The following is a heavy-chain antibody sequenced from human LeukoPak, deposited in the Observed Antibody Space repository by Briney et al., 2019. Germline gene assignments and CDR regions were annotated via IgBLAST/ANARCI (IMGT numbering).Heavy chain of an antibody. J-gene: IGHJ4*02. CDR3: AKDEVFSSAWYFDY. CDR1: GFTFSSYG. D-gene: IGHD6-19*01. V-gene: IGHV3-30*02. CDR2: IRFDGSIK. Sequence: QSGGSLRLSCAASGFTFSSYGMHWVRQAPGKGLEWVAFIRFDGSIKYYTESLKGRFTISRDNSKNTLYLQMNSLRAEDTAVYYCAKDEVFSSAWYFDYWGQGTLVTVSS.